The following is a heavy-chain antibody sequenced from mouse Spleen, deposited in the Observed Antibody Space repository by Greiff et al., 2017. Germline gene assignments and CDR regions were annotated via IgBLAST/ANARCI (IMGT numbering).Heavy chain of an antibody. Sequence: VKLVESGPGLVQPSQSLSITCTVSGFSLTSYGVHWVRQSPGKGLEWLGVIWSGGSTDYNAAFISRLSISKDNSKSQVFFKMNSLQADDTAIYYCARTFITYYYAMDYWGQGTSVTVSS. J-gene: IGHJ4*01. CDR1: GFSLTSYG. V-gene: IGHV2-2*01. CDR2: IWSGGST. CDR3: ARTFITYYYAMDY. D-gene: IGHD1-1*01.